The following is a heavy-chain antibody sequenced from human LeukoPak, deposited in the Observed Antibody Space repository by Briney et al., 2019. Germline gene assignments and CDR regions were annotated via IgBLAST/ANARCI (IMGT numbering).Heavy chain of an antibody. CDR1: GFTLRNYA. Sequence: GGSLRLSCAASGFTLRNYAMSWVRQAPGKGLEWVSGISGSGGRTYYADSVKGRFTISRDNPKNTLYLQMNSLRAEDTAVYYCAKATDTVATPFDRWGQGTLVTVSS. CDR3: AKATDTVATPFDR. D-gene: IGHD5-12*01. CDR2: ISGSGGRT. J-gene: IGHJ5*02. V-gene: IGHV3-23*01.